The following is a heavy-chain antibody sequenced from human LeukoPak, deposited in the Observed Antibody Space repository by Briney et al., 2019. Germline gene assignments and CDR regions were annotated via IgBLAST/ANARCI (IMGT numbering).Heavy chain of an antibody. CDR1: GFTFSTYA. D-gene: IGHD3-22*01. CDR2: ISCGGDST. CDR3: AKGHVTPSYDITGYPGDY. Sequence: PGGSLRLSCAASGFTFSTYAMTWVRQAPGKGLEWVSCISCGGDSTYYAGSVKGRFTISRDNSKNTLYLQMNSLRAEDTDIYYCAKGHVTPSYDITGYPGDYWGQGTLVTVSS. V-gene: IGHV3-23*01. J-gene: IGHJ4*02.